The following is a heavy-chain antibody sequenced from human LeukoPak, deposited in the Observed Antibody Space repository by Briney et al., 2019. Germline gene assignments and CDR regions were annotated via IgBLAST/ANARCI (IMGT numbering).Heavy chain of an antibody. CDR2: INHSGST. V-gene: IGHV4-34*01. J-gene: IGHJ4*02. CDR3: ARGPWAYYYDSSGYYYYFDY. CDR1: GGSFRGYY. Sequence: SETPSLTCAVYGGSFRGYYWSWIRQPPGKGLEWIGEINHSGSTNYNPSLKSRVTISVDTSKNQFSLKLSSVTAADTAVYYCARGPWAYYYDSSGYYYYFDYWGQGTLVTVSS. D-gene: IGHD3-22*01.